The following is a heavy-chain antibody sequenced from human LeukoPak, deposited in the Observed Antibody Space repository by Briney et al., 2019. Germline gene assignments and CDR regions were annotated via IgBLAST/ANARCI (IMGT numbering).Heavy chain of an antibody. V-gene: IGHV1-69*05. CDR1: GGTFSNYA. Sequence: SVKVSCKASGGTFSNYAIAWVRQAPGQGLEWMGGIIPIFGTANYAQKFQGRVTITTDESTTTAYMELSSLRSEDTAVYYCATTRAYSSSWYNWFDPWGQGTLVTVSS. D-gene: IGHD6-13*01. CDR3: ATTRAYSSSWYNWFDP. CDR2: IIPIFGTA. J-gene: IGHJ5*02.